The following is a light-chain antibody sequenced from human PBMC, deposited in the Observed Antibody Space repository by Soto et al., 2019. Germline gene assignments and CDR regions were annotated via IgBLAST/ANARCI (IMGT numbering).Light chain of an antibody. V-gene: IGLV2-14*03. CDR1: SSDVGYHNY. CDR2: DVS. J-gene: IGLJ2*01. CDR3: SSYTSGSTLDVL. Sequence: QSALTQPASVSGSPGQSITISCTGTSSDVGYHNYVSWYQQHPGKAPKLMIYDVSDRPSGVSNRFSGSKSGNTASLTISGLQAEDEADYYCSSYTSGSTLDVLLGGGTKLTVL.